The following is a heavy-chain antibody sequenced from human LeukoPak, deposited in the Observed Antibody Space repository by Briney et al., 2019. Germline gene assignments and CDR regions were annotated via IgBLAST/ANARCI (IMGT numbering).Heavy chain of an antibody. D-gene: IGHD6-19*01. Sequence: GGSLRLSCAASGFTFSSYAVSWVRQAPGKGLEWVSCSTAIDGNRYYADSVKGRFTVSRDNSKNTVSLQVNSLRAEDTAVYFCARTGPGSGWVRYYLDSWGLGTLVTVYS. V-gene: IGHV3-23*01. CDR3: ARTGPGSGWVRYYLDS. CDR1: GFTFSSYA. CDR2: STAIDGNR. J-gene: IGHJ4*02.